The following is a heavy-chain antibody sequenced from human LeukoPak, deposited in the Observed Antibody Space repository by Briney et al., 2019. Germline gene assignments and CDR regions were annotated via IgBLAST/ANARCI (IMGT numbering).Heavy chain of an antibody. Sequence: SSETLSLTCAVYGVSFSGYYLSWIRQAPGKGLEWIGEINHSGSTNYNPSLKSRGTISVDTSKNQFSLKLSSVTAADTAVYYCARGSGRMEGMAVWGQGTTVTVSS. CDR3: ARGSGRMEGMAV. J-gene: IGHJ6*02. V-gene: IGHV4-34*01. D-gene: IGHD1-1*01. CDR1: GVSFSGYY. CDR2: INHSGST.